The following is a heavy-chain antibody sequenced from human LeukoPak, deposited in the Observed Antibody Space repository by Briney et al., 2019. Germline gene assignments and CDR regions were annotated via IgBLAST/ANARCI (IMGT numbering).Heavy chain of an antibody. D-gene: IGHD7-27*01. CDR3: ARKTGTYYVDY. V-gene: IGHV1-18*01. Sequence: ASVKVSCKASGYTFTSYGISWVRQAPGQGQEGMGWISAYHGNTNYAQKLQGRVTMTTHTSTSTAYMELRSLRSDDTAVYYCARKTGTYYVDYWGQGTLVTVSS. CDR2: ISAYHGNT. CDR1: GYTFTSYG. J-gene: IGHJ4*02.